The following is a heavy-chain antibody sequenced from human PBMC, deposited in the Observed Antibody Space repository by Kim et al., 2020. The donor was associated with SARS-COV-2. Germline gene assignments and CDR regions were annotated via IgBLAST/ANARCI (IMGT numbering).Heavy chain of an antibody. CDR3: ARGGYTNLWHFDL. CDR2: INPQSGVT. J-gene: IGHJ2*01. Sequence: ASVKVSCQASGYTFTGYYLHWVRQAPGQGPEWMGWINPQSGVTGFAERFQGRVSMTRDTFSGTAYMELLGLRSDDTAVYYCARGGYTNLWHFDLWGRGT. V-gene: IGHV1-2*02. D-gene: IGHD2-15*01. CDR1: GYTFTGYY.